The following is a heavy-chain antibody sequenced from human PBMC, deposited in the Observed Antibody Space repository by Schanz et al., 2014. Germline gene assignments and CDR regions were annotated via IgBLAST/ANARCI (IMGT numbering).Heavy chain of an antibody. V-gene: IGHV1-46*02. CDR1: GYTFNNHG. D-gene: IGHD6-13*01. Sequence: QVQLVQSGGEVKKPGASATVSCKASGYTFNNHGISWVRQAPGQGLEWMGKINPSSGTTRIAQNFQGRLTVTRDTSTSTVNMELSSLRSEDTAVYYCARDGEAAAGCDYWGQGTLVTVSS. CDR2: INPSSGTT. CDR3: ARDGEAAAGCDY. J-gene: IGHJ4*02.